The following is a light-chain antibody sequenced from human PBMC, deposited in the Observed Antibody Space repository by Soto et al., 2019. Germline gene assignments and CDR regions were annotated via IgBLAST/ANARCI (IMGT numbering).Light chain of an antibody. CDR1: QPISSS. CDR2: AAS. J-gene: IGKJ2*01. Sequence: DIQMTQSPASLSASVGDRVAITCRASQPISSSLNWYQQKPGQAPTLLIYAASNLQSGVPSRFSGSGSGTDFTLTISSLELEDFATYYCQQTRRAPRTFGPGTKLEIK. CDR3: QQTRRAPRT. V-gene: IGKV1-39*01.